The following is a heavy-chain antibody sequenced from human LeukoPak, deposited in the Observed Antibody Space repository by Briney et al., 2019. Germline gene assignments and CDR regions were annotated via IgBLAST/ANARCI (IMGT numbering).Heavy chain of an antibody. CDR1: GGSIGSGTYY. V-gene: IGHV4-39*01. CDR3: ARHQEGMVRGVLYYMDV. J-gene: IGHJ6*03. D-gene: IGHD3-10*01. Sequence: SETLSLTCTVSGGSIGSGTYYWGWIRQPPGKGLEWIGSIYYSGITYHNPSLKSRVTISVDTSNNQFSLKMSSVTAADTAVYFCARHQEGMVRGVLYYMDVWGKGTTVIISS. CDR2: IYYSGIT.